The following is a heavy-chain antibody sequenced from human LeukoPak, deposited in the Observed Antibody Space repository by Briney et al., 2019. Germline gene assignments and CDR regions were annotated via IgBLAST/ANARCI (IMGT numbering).Heavy chain of an antibody. V-gene: IGHV3-48*03. CDR1: GFTFSGYE. CDR2: ISSGGDKI. CDR3: ARDLDGGNPGILDY. Sequence: GGSLRLSCAASGFTFSGYEMSWVRQAPGKGLEWVSYISSGGDKIYYADSVKGRFTISRDNARNSLYLQMNSLRAEDTAVYYCARDLDGGNPGILDYWGQGTLVTVSS. J-gene: IGHJ4*02. D-gene: IGHD4-23*01.